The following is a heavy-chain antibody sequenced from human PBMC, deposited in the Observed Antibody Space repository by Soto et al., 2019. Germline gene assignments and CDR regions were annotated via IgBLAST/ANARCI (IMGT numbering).Heavy chain of an antibody. D-gene: IGHD3-10*01. Sequence: ASVKVSCKASGYTFTSCGISWVRQAPGQGLEWMGWISPYNGNTNYAQKFQGRVTVTTDTSTSTAYMELRSLTSDDTAVYYCARDLDGSGSYFTGYWGQGTLVTVSS. V-gene: IGHV1-18*01. J-gene: IGHJ4*02. CDR3: ARDLDGSGSYFTGY. CDR2: ISPYNGNT. CDR1: GYTFTSCG.